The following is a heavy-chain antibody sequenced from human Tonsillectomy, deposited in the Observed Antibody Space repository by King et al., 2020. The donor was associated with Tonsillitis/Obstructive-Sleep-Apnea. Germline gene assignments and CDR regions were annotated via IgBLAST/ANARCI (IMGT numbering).Heavy chain of an antibody. Sequence: VQLVESGGGLVKPGGSLRLSCAASGFTFSSYSMNWVRQAPGKGLEWVSSISSSGSYIHYADSVKGRFTISRDNAKNSLYLQMNSLSADDTAVYYCARDPTVVVVAATPYFDYWGQGTLVTVSS. D-gene: IGHD2-15*01. CDR1: GFTFSSYS. J-gene: IGHJ4*02. V-gene: IGHV3-21*01. CDR3: ARDPTVVVVAATPYFDY. CDR2: ISSSGSYI.